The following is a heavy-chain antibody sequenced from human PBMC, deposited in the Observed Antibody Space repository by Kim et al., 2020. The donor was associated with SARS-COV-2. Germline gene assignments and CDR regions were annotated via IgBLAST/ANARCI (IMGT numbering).Heavy chain of an antibody. D-gene: IGHD3-22*01. V-gene: IGHV3-74*01. J-gene: IGHJ5*02. CDR2: INSDGSST. Sequence: GGSLRLSCAASGFTFSSYWMHWVRQAPGKGLVWVSRINSDGSSTSYADSVKGRFTISRDNAKNTLYLQMNSLRAEDTAVYYCARDHYYYASSGDSYVTWFDPWGQGTLVTVSS. CDR1: GFTFSSYW. CDR3: ARDHYYYASSGDSYVTWFDP.